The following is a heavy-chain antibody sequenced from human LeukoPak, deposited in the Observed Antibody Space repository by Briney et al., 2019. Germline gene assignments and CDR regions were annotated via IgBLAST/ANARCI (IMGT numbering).Heavy chain of an antibody. V-gene: IGHV3-21*01. CDR2: ISSSSSYI. Sequence: GGSLRLSCAASGFTFSSYSMNWVHQAPGKGLEWVSSISSSSSYIYYADSVKGRFTISRDNAKNSLYLQMNSLRAEDTAVYYCARDAIFGVVTMLHDPWGQGTLVTVSS. D-gene: IGHD3-3*01. J-gene: IGHJ5*02. CDR3: ARDAIFGVVTMLHDP. CDR1: GFTFSSYS.